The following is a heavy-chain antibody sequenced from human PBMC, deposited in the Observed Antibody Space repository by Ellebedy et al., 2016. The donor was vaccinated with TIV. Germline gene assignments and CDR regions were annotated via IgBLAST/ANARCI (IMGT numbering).Heavy chain of an antibody. D-gene: IGHD3-10*01. CDR2: INGDGSTT. CDR3: ARDATMAWGVIDY. V-gene: IGHV3-74*01. CDR1: GFTFSSSW. Sequence: GESLKISCAASGFTFSSSWMHWVRQVPGKGLVWVSRINGDGSTTIYADSVKGRFTISRDNAKNTLYLEMNSLRADDTAVYYCARDATMAWGVIDYWGQGTLVTVSS. J-gene: IGHJ4*02.